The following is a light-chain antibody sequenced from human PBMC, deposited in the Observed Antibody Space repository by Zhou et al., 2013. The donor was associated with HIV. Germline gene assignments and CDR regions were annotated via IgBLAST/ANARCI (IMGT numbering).Light chain of an antibody. CDR3: QQSYSMFT. CDR1: QSISNF. Sequence: DIQMTQSPSSLSASVEDRVTISCRASQSISNFLNWYQQKPGKAPNLLIYAASNLQSGVPSRFSGSGSGTDFTLTISSLQPEDFATYYCQQSYSMFTFGRRDRRW. J-gene: IGKJ4*01. CDR2: AAS. V-gene: IGKV1-39*01.